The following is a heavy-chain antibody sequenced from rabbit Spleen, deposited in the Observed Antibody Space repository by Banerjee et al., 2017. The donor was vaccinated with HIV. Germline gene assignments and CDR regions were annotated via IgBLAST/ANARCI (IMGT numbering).Heavy chain of an antibody. J-gene: IGHJ4*01. V-gene: IGHV1S45*01. D-gene: IGHD1-1*01. CDR2: INTATAKG. CDR3: ARDLTSVIGWNSNL. Sequence: QEQLVESGGGLVKPEGSPTLSCTASGFSFSSKVVMCWVRQAPGKGLEWIGCINTATAKGVYATWAKGRFTISRTSSTTVTLQMTSLTAADTATYFCARDLTSVIGWNSNLWGPGTLVTVS. CDR1: GFSFSSKVV.